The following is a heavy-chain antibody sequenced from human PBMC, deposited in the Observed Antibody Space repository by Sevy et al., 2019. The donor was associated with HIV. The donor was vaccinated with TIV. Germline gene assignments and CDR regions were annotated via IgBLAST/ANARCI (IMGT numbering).Heavy chain of an antibody. CDR3: ARDRAGLIAVAGTGNYYYYGMDV. Sequence: SQTLSLTCAISGYSVSSNSAAWNWIRQSPSRGLEWLGRTYYRSKWYNDYAVSVKSRITINPDTSKNQFSLQLNSVTPEDTAVYYCARDRAGLIAVAGTGNYYYYGMDVWGQGTTVTVSS. D-gene: IGHD6-19*01. V-gene: IGHV6-1*01. CDR1: GYSVSSNSAA. CDR2: TYYRSKWYN. J-gene: IGHJ6*02.